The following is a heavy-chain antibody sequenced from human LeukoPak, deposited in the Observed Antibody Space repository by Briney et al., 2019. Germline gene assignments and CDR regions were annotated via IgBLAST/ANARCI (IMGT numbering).Heavy chain of an antibody. Sequence: SETLSLTCTVSGGSLTSDVHYWNWIRQSAEKGLEWIGRVHTTGSLDYNPSLKSRVTISIDTSSNHFSLMMGSVTTTDTAVYYCARGTKSPRTTVLTSFWYFDLWGRGTLVTVSS. V-gene: IGHV4-61*02. CDR3: ARGTKSPRTTVLTSFWYFDL. J-gene: IGHJ2*01. D-gene: IGHD4-17*01. CDR2: VHTTGSL. CDR1: GGSLTSDVHY.